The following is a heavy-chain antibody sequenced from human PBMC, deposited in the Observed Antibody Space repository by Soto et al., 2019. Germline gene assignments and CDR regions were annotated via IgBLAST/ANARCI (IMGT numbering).Heavy chain of an antibody. V-gene: IGHV4-59*08. CDR3: ARQGDYKSFDY. CDR2: IYYSGST. CDR1: GGSISSYY. D-gene: IGHD4-17*01. J-gene: IGHJ4*02. Sequence: QVLLQESGPGLVKASETLSLTCTVSGGSISSYYWSWIRQPPGKGLEWIGYIYYSGSTNYNPSLKNRVTISVDTSKNQFSLRLTSVTAADTAVYYCARQGDYKSFDYWGQGTLVTVSS.